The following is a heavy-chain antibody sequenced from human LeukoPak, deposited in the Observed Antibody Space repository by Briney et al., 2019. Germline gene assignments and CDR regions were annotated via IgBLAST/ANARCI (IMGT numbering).Heavy chain of an antibody. Sequence: KASETLSLTCAVYGGSFSGYYWSWIRQPPGKGLEWIGEINHSGSTNYNPSLKSRVTISVDTSKNQFSLKLSSVTAADTAVYYCARERGGGYCSSTSCRRKNWFDPWGQGTLVTVSS. CDR1: GGSFSGYY. CDR3: ARERGGGYCSSTSCRRKNWFDP. D-gene: IGHD2-2*01. J-gene: IGHJ5*02. CDR2: INHSGST. V-gene: IGHV4-34*01.